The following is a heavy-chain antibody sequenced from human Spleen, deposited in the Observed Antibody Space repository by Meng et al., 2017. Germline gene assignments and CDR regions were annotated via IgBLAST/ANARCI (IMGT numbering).Heavy chain of an antibody. V-gene: IGHV1-18*01. CDR2: ISCYNGDT. Sequence: QVQLVQSGDEVKKPGASVEVSCKASGYTFTHHGISWIRQAPGQGLEWMGWISCYNGDTMYAQKFQGRVTMTTDRSTSTAYMDLRSLRSDDTAVYYCARDPSNTSGRYAYFDYWGQGTLVTVSS. CDR1: GYTFTHHG. D-gene: IGHD6-19*01. J-gene: IGHJ4*02. CDR3: ARDPSNTSGRYAYFDY.